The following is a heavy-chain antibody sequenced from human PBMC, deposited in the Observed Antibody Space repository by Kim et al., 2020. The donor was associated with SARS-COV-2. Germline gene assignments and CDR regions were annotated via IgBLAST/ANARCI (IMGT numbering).Heavy chain of an antibody. V-gene: IGHV3-30*18. CDR3: AKPKPHIVVVTALDAFDI. J-gene: IGHJ3*02. D-gene: IGHD2-21*02. Sequence: GGSLRLSCAASGFTFSSYGMHWVRQAPGKGLEWVAVISYDGSNKYYADSVKGRFTISRDNSKNTLYLQMNSLRAEDTAVYYCAKPKPHIVVVTALDAFDIWGQGTMVTVSS. CDR1: GFTFSSYG. CDR2: ISYDGSNK.